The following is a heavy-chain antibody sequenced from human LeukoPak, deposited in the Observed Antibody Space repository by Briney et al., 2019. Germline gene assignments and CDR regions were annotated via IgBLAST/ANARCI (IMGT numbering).Heavy chain of an antibody. CDR2: FCYSGST. D-gene: IGHD1-14*01. Sequence: SETLSLTCTVSGGSISTSTYCWDWVRQPPGKGLEWIGSFCYSGSTYYNPSLKSRVSMSVDMSKNQFSLKLSSVTAADTAVYYCARHLTWDYFDYWGQGTLVTVSS. CDR1: GGSISTSTYC. J-gene: IGHJ4*02. CDR3: ARHLTWDYFDY. V-gene: IGHV4-39*01.